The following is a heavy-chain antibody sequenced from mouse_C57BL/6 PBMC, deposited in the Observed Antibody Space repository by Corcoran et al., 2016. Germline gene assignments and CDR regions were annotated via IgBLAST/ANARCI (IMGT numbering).Heavy chain of an antibody. CDR2: INTYYGVP. CDR1: GYTFTTYG. CDR3: ALYAMDY. V-gene: IGHV9-3*01. J-gene: IGHJ4*01. Sequence: QIQLVQSGPELKKPGETVKISCKASGYTFTTYGMSWVKQAPGKGLKWMGWINTYYGVPKYADDFQGRFAFSLETSASTAYLQINNLKNEETSTYFCALYAMDYWGQGTSVTVSS.